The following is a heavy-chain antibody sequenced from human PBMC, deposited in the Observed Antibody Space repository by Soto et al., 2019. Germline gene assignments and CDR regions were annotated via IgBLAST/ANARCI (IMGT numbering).Heavy chain of an antibody. CDR1: GYTFTGYY. D-gene: IGHD2-15*01. CDR3: ARDIFGDIVVVVAAPHLFDAFDI. J-gene: IGHJ3*02. V-gene: IGHV1-2*02. Sequence: QVQLVQSEAEVKKPGASVKVSCKASGYTFTGYYMHWVRQAPGQGLEWMGWINPNSGGTNYAQKFQGRVTMTRDTSTSTAYMELSRLRSDDTSVYYCARDIFGDIVVVVAAPHLFDAFDIWGQGTMVTVSS. CDR2: INPNSGGT.